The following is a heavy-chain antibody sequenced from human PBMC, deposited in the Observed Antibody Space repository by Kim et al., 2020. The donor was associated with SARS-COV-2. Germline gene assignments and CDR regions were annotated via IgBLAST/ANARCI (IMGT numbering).Heavy chain of an antibody. CDR3: AKDQEGMDV. CDR2: GSI. Sequence: GSIGYADAVKGRFTISRYNAKNSLYLQMNSLRAEDTAVYYCAKDQEGMDVWGQGTTVTVSS. J-gene: IGHJ6*02. V-gene: IGHV3-9*01.